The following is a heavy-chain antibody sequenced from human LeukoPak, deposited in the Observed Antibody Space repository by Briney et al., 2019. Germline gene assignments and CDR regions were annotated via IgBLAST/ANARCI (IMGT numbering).Heavy chain of an antibody. Sequence: GGSLRLSCAPSGYTLCISYMNWVPQAPGGGLEWVSVIYSDGRTYYAESGKGRFTISRENSKNTVYRKMNSTRAEGTARYYCARAYSSGDTCYSVYFDYWGQGTRVSVS. D-gene: IGHD2-15*01. V-gene: IGHV3-53*01. J-gene: IGHJ4*02. CDR2: IYSDGRT. CDR1: GYTLCISY. CDR3: ARAYSSGDTCYSVYFDY.